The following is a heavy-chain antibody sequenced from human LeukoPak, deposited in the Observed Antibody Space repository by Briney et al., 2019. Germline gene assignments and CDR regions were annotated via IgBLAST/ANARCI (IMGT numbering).Heavy chain of an antibody. CDR2: ISYDGSNK. D-gene: IGHD6-13*01. CDR1: GFTFSSYG. CDR3: ARTYSSSSGGLYFYYYGLDV. Sequence: GGSLRLSCAASGFTFSSYGMHRVRQAPGKGLEWVAVISYDGSNKYYADSVKGRFTVSKDTSKNTLYLEMNSLRPEDTAMYYCARTYSSSSGGLYFYYYGLDVWGQGTTVAVSS. J-gene: IGHJ6*02. V-gene: IGHV3-30*03.